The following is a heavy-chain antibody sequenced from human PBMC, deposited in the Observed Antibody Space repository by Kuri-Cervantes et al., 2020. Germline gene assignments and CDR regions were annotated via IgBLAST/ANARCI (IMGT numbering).Heavy chain of an antibody. V-gene: IGHV1-69*05. CDR1: GYTFTYRY. CDR3: ATTGDIVVVVAATPAEYFQH. CDR2: IIPIFDTA. D-gene: IGHD2-15*01. J-gene: IGHJ1*01. Sequence: SVKVSCKASGYTFTYRYLHWVRQAPGQALEWMGGIIPIFDTANYAQKFQGRVTITRDESTSTAYMDLSSLRSEDTAVYYCATTGDIVVVVAATPAEYFQHWGQGTLVTDSS.